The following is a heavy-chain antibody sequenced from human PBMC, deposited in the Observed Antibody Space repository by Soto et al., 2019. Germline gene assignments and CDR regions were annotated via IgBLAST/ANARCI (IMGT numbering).Heavy chain of an antibody. CDR1: GCTFSSYG. Sequence: PXGSLRLSCAASGCTFSSYGMHWVRQAPGKGLEWVAVISYDGSYKYYAESVKGRFTISRDNLKNTLFLQMNSLRADDTAVYYCAKSGYFDWLLLYYYDYWGQGDLVTVSS. CDR2: ISYDGSYK. D-gene: IGHD3-9*01. V-gene: IGHV3-30*18. J-gene: IGHJ4*02. CDR3: AKSGYFDWLLLYYYDY.